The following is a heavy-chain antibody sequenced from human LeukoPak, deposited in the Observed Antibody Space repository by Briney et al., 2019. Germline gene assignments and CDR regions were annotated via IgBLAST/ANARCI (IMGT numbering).Heavy chain of an antibody. V-gene: IGHV1-69*05. CDR3: ASQRDGYNQGDAFDI. Sequence: ASVKVSCKGSGGTFSSYAISWVGQARGQGGEGMGRIITIFGRANYVQKFQGRVTITTDESTSTAYMQLSSLRSEDTAVYYCASQRDGYNQGDAFDIWGQGTMVTVSS. CDR1: GGTFSSYA. CDR2: IITIFGRA. D-gene: IGHD5-24*01. J-gene: IGHJ3*02.